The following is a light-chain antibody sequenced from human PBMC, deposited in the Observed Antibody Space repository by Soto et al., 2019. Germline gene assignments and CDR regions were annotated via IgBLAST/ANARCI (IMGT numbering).Light chain of an antibody. J-gene: IGKJ1*01. CDR1: QSVNSFY. V-gene: IGKV3-20*01. Sequence: EIVLTQSPGTLSLSPGERATLSCRASQSVNSFYLAWYQQKPGQAPRLLIYGVSSRAAGIPDRFSGSGSGTDFTLTIRRLEPEDFAVYYCQQYGRSLWTFGQGTKVEIK. CDR2: GVS. CDR3: QQYGRSLWT.